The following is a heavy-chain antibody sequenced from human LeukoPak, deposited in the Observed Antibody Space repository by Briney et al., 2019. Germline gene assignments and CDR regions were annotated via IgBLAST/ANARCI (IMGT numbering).Heavy chain of an antibody. CDR2: IYHSGST. CDR1: GGSISSSSYF. V-gene: IGHV4-39*07. Sequence: SETLSLTCTVSGGSISSSSYFWGWIRQPPGKGLEWIGRIYHSGSTNYNPSLKSRVTMSVDTSKNQFSLKLSSVTAADTAVYYCAREWELLNWFDPWGQGTLVTVSS. D-gene: IGHD1-26*01. J-gene: IGHJ5*02. CDR3: AREWELLNWFDP.